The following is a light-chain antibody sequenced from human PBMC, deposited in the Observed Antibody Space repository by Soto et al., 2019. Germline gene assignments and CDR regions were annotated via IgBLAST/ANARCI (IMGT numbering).Light chain of an antibody. CDR1: QTISSW. CDR2: KAS. J-gene: IGKJ1*01. V-gene: IGKV1-5*03. Sequence: DIQMTQSPSTLSGSVGDRVTITCRAGQTISSWLAWYQQKPGKAPKLLIYKASTLKSGVPSRFSGSGSGTEFTLTISSLQPDDFATYYCQHYNSYSWTFGQGTKVDI. CDR3: QHYNSYSWT.